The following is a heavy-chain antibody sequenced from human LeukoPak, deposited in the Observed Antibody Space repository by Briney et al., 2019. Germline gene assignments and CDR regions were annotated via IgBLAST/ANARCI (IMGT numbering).Heavy chain of an antibody. CDR1: GGSISSSSYY. CDR3: ALSTYYYDSSGYYLYYFDY. CDR2: IYYSGST. V-gene: IGHV4-39*01. Sequence: SGTLSLTCTVSGGSISSSSYYWGWIRPPPGKGLEWFGSIYYSGSTYYNPSLKSRVTISVDMSKHQFSLKLSSVTAADTAVYYCALSTYYYDSSGYYLYYFDYWGQGTLVTVSS. J-gene: IGHJ4*02. D-gene: IGHD3-22*01.